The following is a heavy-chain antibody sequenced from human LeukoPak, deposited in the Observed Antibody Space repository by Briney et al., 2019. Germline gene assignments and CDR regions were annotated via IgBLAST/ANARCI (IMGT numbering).Heavy chain of an antibody. V-gene: IGHV3-66*02. CDR2: IYSGGAT. CDR3: ARGVPSPFPDPFDH. J-gene: IGHJ4*02. Sequence: PGGSLRLSCAVSGFTVSNNYLSWVRQAPGKGPEWVSVIYSGGATHYADSVKGRFTISRDNSKNTLYLQMNSLGSEDTAAYYCARGVPSPFPDPFDHWGQGTLVTVSS. D-gene: IGHD2/OR15-2a*01. CDR1: GFTVSNNY.